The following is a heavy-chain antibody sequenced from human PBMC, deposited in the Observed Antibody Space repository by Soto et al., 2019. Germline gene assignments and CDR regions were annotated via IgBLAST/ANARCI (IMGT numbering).Heavy chain of an antibody. V-gene: IGHV4-59*01. CDR2: IYYSGST. CDR3: ARTWGSTNDY. CDR1: XGSXXXXX. Sequence: QVQLQESGPGLVKPSETLSLTCVVXXGSXXXXXXXWIRQPPGKGLEWIGYIYYSGSTNYNPSLXXXXXXXXXXXXXXXXXXXXXXXXXXXXXXXXARTWGSTNDYWGRGTLVTVSS. J-gene: IGHJ4*02. D-gene: IGHD3-16*01.